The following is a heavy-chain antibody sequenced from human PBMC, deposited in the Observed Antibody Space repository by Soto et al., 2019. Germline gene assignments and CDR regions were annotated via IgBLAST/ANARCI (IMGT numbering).Heavy chain of an antibody. CDR2: FDLEDGET. Sequence: GASVKVSCKVSGYTLTELSMHWVRQAPGKGLEWMGGFDLEDGETIYAQKFQGRVTMTEDTSTDTAYMELSSLRSEDTAVYYCATDRWSGSYLYYYGMDVWGQGTTVTVSS. CDR1: GYTLTELS. J-gene: IGHJ6*02. CDR3: ATDRWSGSYLYYYGMDV. D-gene: IGHD1-26*01. V-gene: IGHV1-24*01.